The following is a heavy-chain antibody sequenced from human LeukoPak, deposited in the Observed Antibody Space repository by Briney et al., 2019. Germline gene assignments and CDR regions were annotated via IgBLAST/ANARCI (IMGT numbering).Heavy chain of an antibody. D-gene: IGHD1-1*01. V-gene: IGHV3-30-3*01. Sequence: GGSLRLSCAASGFTFSSNAIHWVRQAPGKGLEWVAEISYDGGNTYYADSVKGRFTISRDNSKNTLYLQMNSLRAEDTAVYYCAKEGTGIHFDYWGQGTLVTASS. CDR1: GFTFSSNA. CDR3: AKEGTGIHFDY. J-gene: IGHJ4*02. CDR2: ISYDGGNT.